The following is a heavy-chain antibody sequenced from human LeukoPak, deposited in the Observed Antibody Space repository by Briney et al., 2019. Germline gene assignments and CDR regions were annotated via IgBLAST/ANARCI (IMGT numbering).Heavy chain of an antibody. CDR1: GYTFTSYY. CDR3: ARSDCSSTSCSTFGLGY. CDR2: INPSGGST. J-gene: IGHJ4*02. Sequence: ASVKVSCKASGYTFTSYYMHWVRQAPGQGLEWMGIINPSGGSTSYAQKFQGRVTMTRDTSTSTVYMELSSLRSEDTAVYYCARSDCSSTSCSTFGLGYWGQGTLVTVSS. V-gene: IGHV1-46*01. D-gene: IGHD2-2*01.